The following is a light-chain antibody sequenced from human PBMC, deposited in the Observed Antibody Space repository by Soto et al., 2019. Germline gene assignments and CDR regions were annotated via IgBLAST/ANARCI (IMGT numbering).Light chain of an antibody. V-gene: IGKV3-15*01. CDR2: GAS. J-gene: IGKJ1*01. CDR1: QSVSSN. CDR3: QQYNNWPLA. Sequence: EIVMTQAPATLSVSPGERATLSCMAIQSVSSNLAWYQQKPGQAPRLLIYGASTRATGIPARFSGSGSGTEFTLTISSLQSEDFAVYYCQQYNNWPLAFGQGTKVEIK.